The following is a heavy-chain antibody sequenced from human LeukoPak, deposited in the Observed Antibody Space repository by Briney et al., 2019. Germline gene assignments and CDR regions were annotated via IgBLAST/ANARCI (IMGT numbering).Heavy chain of an antibody. CDR2: ISSSSSYI. D-gene: IGHD2-2*01. V-gene: IGHV3-21*01. J-gene: IGHJ4*02. CDR3: ARDLAADIVVVPAAADY. Sequence: GGSLRLSCAASGFTFSSYAMSWVRQAPGKGLEWVSSISSSSSYIYYADSVKGRFTISRDNAKNSLYLQMNSLRAEDTAVYYCARDLAADIVVVPAAADYWGQGTLVTVSS. CDR1: GFTFSSYA.